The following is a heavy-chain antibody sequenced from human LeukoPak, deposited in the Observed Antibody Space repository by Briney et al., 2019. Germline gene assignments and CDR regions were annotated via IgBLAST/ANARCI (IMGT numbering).Heavy chain of an antibody. Sequence: GGSLRLSCAASGFTFSAYNMYWARQAPGRGLEWVSSISARSDYIFYTDPVKGRFTISRDNAKNSLYLQMNSLRVEDTAVYYCARFGSGWYWEYWGQGVLVTVSS. J-gene: IGHJ4*02. CDR2: ISARSDYI. V-gene: IGHV3-21*01. CDR1: GFTFSAYN. D-gene: IGHD6-19*01. CDR3: ARFGSGWYWEY.